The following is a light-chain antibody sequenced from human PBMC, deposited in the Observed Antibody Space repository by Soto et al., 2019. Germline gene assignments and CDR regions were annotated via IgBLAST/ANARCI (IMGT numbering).Light chain of an antibody. V-gene: IGLV3-21*02. CDR1: NIGGKS. Sequence: SYELNQPPSVSVAPGRTATLTCGGNNIGGKSVHWFQQRPGRAPLLVVYDDSDRPSGIPERFSGSKSGDTATLTISRVEAGDEADYFCQVWDSGSNHQVFGGGTQLTVL. CDR3: QVWDSGSNHQV. CDR2: DDS. J-gene: IGLJ7*01.